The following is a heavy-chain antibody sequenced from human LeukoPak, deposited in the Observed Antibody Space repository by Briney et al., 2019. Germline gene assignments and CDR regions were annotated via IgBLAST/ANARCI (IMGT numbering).Heavy chain of an antibody. V-gene: IGHV3-23*01. Sequence: GGSLRLSCAASGFTFSSYAMSWVRQAPGKGLGWGSAISGSGGSTYYADSVKGRFTISRDNSKNTLYLQMNSLRAEDTAVYYCAKDRLKFSSGYYPDYWGQGTLVTVSS. D-gene: IGHD3-22*01. CDR3: AKDRLKFSSGYYPDY. J-gene: IGHJ4*02. CDR1: GFTFSSYA. CDR2: ISGSGGST.